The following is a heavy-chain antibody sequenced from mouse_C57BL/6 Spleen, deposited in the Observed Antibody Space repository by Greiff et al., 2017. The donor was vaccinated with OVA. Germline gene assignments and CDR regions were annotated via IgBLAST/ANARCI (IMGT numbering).Heavy chain of an antibody. J-gene: IGHJ4*01. V-gene: IGHV2-4*01. CDR2: IWSGGST. D-gene: IGHD2-4*01. Sequence: VQLQQSGPGLVQPSQSLSITCTVSGFSLTSYGVHWVRQPPGKGLEWLGVIWSGGSTDYNAAFISRLSISKDNSKSQVFFKMNSLQADDTAIYYGAKIYYDYDDAMDYWGQGTSVTVSS. CDR1: GFSLTSYG. CDR3: AKIYYDYDDAMDY.